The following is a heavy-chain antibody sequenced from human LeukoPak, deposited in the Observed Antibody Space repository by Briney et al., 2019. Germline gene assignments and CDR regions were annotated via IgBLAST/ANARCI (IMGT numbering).Heavy chain of an antibody. D-gene: IGHD6-6*01. CDR3: ARLHSRSTHTSFDY. V-gene: IGHV3-66*01. Sequence: PGRSLRLSCVASGFTFSNNGMHWVRQAPGRGLEWVSVIYSDGSTYYADSVKGRSTISRDISTNTLYLQLNSLRTEDTAVYYCARLHSRSTHTSFDYWGQGTLVTVSS. J-gene: IGHJ4*02. CDR2: IYSDGST. CDR1: GFTFSNNG.